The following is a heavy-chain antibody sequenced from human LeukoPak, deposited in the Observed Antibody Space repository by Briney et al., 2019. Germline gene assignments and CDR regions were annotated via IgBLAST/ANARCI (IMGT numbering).Heavy chain of an antibody. Sequence: GGSLRLSCAASGFTFSSYGMNWVRQAPGKGLEWVSYISSSGSTIYYADSVKGRFTISRDNAKNSLYLQMNSLRAEDTAVYYCARRPSLIVEMATTKTFYSDYWGQGTLVTVSS. CDR1: GFTFSSYG. J-gene: IGHJ4*02. CDR3: ARRPSLIVEMATTKTFYSDY. V-gene: IGHV3-48*03. CDR2: ISSSGSTI. D-gene: IGHD5-24*01.